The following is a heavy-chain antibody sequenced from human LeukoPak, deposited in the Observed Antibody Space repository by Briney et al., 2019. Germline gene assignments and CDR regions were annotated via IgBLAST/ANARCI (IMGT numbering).Heavy chain of an antibody. V-gene: IGHV3-48*01. J-gene: IGHJ4*02. CDR2: ISSSSSTI. D-gene: IGHD3-9*01. Sequence: GGSLRLSCAASGFTFSSYSMNWVRQAPGKGLEWVSYISSSSSTIYYADSVKGRFTISRDNAKNSLYLQMNSLRAEDTAVYYCARGPHYDILTGYYIPPDYWGQGTLVTVSS. CDR3: ARGPHYDILTGYYIPPDY. CDR1: GFTFSSYS.